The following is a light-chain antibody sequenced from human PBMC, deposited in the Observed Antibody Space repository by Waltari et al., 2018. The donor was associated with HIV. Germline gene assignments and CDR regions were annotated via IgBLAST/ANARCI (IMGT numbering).Light chain of an antibody. V-gene: IGLV2-8*01. Sequence: QSALTQPPSASGSPGQSVTISCTGTTRDVGAYYYVSSYRYHPGKAPNLMIAEVSKRPSGVPDRFSGSKSGNTASLTVSGLQAEDEADYYCTSYAGNNLVFGGGTKMTVL. J-gene: IGLJ2*01. CDR3: TSYAGNNLV. CDR2: EVS. CDR1: TRDVGAYYY.